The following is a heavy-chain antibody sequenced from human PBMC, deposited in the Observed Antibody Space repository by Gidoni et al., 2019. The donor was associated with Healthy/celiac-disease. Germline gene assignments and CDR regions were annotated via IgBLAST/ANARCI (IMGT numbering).Heavy chain of an antibody. D-gene: IGHD3-22*01. V-gene: IGHV4-34*01. CDR1: GGSFSCSS. J-gene: IGHJ4*02. CDR2: INHSGST. CDR3: ARGGDDSSGYYYSSLDQNSNDRPLDY. Sequence: QVQLQQWGAGLLKPSETLSLTCAVYGGSFSCSSWIWFRQPPGKGLEWIGEINHSGSTNYNPSLKSRVTISVDTSKNQFSLKLSSVTAADTAVYYCARGGDDSSGYYYSSLDQNSNDRPLDYWGQGTLVTVSS.